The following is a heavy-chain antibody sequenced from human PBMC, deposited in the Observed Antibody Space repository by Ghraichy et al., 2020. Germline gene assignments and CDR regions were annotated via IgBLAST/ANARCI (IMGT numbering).Heavy chain of an antibody. D-gene: IGHD6-19*01. V-gene: IGHV4-59*01. CDR2: IYYSGST. J-gene: IGHJ3*02. CDR1: GGSISSYY. CDR3: ARDPAYSSGWYSRGRDAFDI. Sequence: SETLSLTCTVSGGSISSYYWSWIRQPPGKGLEWIGYIYYSGSTNYNPSLKSRVTISVDTSKNQFSLKLSSVTAADTAVYYCARDPAYSSGWYSRGRDAFDIWGQGTMVTVSS.